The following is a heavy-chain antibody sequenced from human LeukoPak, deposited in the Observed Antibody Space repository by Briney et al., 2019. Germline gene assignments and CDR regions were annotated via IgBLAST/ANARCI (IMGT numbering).Heavy chain of an antibody. D-gene: IGHD6-19*01. V-gene: IGHV3-21*06. CDR1: GFTFSSYT. CDR3: ARDYRVAGPVDDAFAI. Sequence: GGSLRLSCVASGFTFSSYTMSWVRLAPGKGLEWVTSISSRSSYIYYADSVKGRFTISRDNAKNSLFLQMNGLSADDTAVYYCARDYRVAGPVDDAFAIWGRGTMVTVSS. CDR2: ISSRSSYI. J-gene: IGHJ3*02.